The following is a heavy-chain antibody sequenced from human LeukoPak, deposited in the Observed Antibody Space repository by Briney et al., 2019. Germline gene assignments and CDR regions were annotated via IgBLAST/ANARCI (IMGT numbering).Heavy chain of an antibody. V-gene: IGHV4-34*01. CDR3: ARGSGN. CDR1: GGSFSGYY. J-gene: IGHJ4*02. CDR2: INHSGST. Sequence: SETLSLTCAVYGGSFSGYYWSWIRQPPGKGLEWIGEINHSGSTNYNPSHKSRVTISVDTSKNQFSLKLSSVTAADTAVYYCARGSGNWGQGTLVTVSS.